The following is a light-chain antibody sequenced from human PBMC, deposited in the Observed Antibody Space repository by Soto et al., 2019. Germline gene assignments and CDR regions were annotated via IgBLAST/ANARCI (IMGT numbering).Light chain of an antibody. Sequence: DIQMTQSPSSLSASVGDRVTITCRASQNIVNYLNWYQRKPGKAPKLLIYGASSLQRGVASRFSGSGSGPDFTLTISTPQPEDFATFYCQPSYSVPLTFGGGTKVEIK. CDR3: QPSYSVPLT. V-gene: IGKV1-39*01. CDR2: GAS. J-gene: IGKJ4*01. CDR1: QNIVNY.